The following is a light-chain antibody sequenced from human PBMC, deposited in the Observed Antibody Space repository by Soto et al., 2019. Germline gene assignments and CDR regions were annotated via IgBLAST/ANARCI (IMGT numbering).Light chain of an antibody. CDR1: SSDIGAYNF. CDR3: SSYAGINSLV. CDR2: EVS. Sequence: QSALTQPPSASGSPGQSVTISCTGTSSDIGAYNFVSWYQQHPGKAPKLMIYEVSKRPSGVPDRFSGSKSGDTASLTVSGLQPEDEADYFCSSYAGINSLVIGSGTKLTVL. V-gene: IGLV2-8*01. J-gene: IGLJ1*01.